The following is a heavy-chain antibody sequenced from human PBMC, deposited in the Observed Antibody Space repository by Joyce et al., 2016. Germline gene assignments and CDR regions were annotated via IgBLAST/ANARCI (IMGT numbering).Heavy chain of an antibody. CDR2: IYPSHSYT. V-gene: IGHV5-10-1*01. J-gene: IGHJ1*01. D-gene: IGHD4-17*01. CDR1: GYSFTSYW. CDR3: ARHPPPYGDYGYVQH. Sequence: EVQLVQSGAEVKKPGESLRISCRCSGYSFTSYWISWVRQMPGKGLECVGSIYPSHSYTNYSPSFQGHVTISADKSISTAYLQWSSLKASDTAMYYCARHPPPYGDYGYVQHWGQGTLVTVSS.